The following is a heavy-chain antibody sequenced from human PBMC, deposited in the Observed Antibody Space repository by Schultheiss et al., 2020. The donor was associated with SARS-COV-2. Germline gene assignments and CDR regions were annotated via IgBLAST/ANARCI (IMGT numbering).Heavy chain of an antibody. D-gene: IGHD4-17*01. CDR1: GGSFNDYY. CDR2: IYHSGST. V-gene: IGHV4-34*01. Sequence: SETLSLTCAVSGGSFNDYYWSWVRQAPGKGLEWIGEIYHSGSTNYNPSLKSRVTISVDKSKNQFSLKLSSVTAADTAVYYCARGGNPLYGDYGYWGQGTLVTVSS. J-gene: IGHJ4*02. CDR3: ARGGNPLYGDYGY.